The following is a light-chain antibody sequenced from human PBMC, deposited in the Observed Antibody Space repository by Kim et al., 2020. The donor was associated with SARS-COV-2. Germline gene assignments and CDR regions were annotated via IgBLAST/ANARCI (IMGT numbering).Light chain of an antibody. CDR3: QEYSSYSWIT. CDR2: KAS. J-gene: IGKJ4*01. Sequence: DIQLTQSPSTLSASVGDRVTITCRASQSISRWMAWYQQRPGQAPKLLIYKASSLENGVPSRFSGSGAGTEFTLTINSLQPDDRGTYYCQEYSSYSWITFGGGTKVDIK. V-gene: IGKV1-5*03. CDR1: QSISRW.